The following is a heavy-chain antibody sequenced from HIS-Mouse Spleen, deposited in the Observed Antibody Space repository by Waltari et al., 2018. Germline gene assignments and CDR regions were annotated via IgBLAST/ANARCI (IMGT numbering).Heavy chain of an antibody. CDR3: ARRGEMATIRDAFDI. D-gene: IGHD5-12*01. V-gene: IGHV1-69*04. CDR2: IIPILGIA. Sequence: QVQLVQSGAEEKKPGSSVKVSCKASGGTFSSYAISWVRQAPGQGLEWMGRIIPILGIANYAQKFQGRVTITADKSTSTAYMELSSLRSEDTAVYYCARRGEMATIRDAFDIWGQGTMVTVSS. J-gene: IGHJ3*02. CDR1: GGTFSSYA.